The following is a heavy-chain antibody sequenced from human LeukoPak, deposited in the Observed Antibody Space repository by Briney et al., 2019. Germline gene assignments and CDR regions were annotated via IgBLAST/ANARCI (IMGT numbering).Heavy chain of an antibody. CDR3: ARQTQYYYDSSGYFISFAPDY. CDR2: IKQDGSEK. Sequence: GGSLRLSCAASGFTFSSYAMSWVRQAPGKGLEWVANIKQDGSEKYYVDSVKGRFTISRDNAKNSLYLQMNSLRAEDTAVYYCARQTQYYYDSSGYFISFAPDYWGQGTLVTVSS. CDR1: GFTFSSYA. V-gene: IGHV3-7*01. J-gene: IGHJ4*02. D-gene: IGHD3-22*01.